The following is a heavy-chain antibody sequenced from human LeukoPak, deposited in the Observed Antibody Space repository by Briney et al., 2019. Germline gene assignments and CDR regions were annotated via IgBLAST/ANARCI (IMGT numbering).Heavy chain of an antibody. J-gene: IGHJ4*02. CDR2: IKTDGSEK. V-gene: IGHV3-7*03. CDR1: GFTFSSYW. CDR3: ANLFPGSSGPVN. Sequence: GGSLRLSCAASGFTFSSYWMSWVRQAPGKGLEWVANIKTDGSEKIYVDSLKGRFTISRDNAKNSLYLQMNSLRAEDTAVYYCANLFPGSSGPVNWGQGTLVTVSS. D-gene: IGHD6-19*01.